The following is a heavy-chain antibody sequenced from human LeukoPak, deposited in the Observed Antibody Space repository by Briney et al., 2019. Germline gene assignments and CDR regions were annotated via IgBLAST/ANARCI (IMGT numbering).Heavy chain of an antibody. V-gene: IGHV1-69*04. CDR3: ARDRARSGSYYTYYYYYYGMDV. Sequence: GASVKVSCEASGGTFSSYAISWVRQAPGQGLEWMGRIIPILGIANYAQKFQGRVTITADKSTSTAYMELSSLRSEDTAVYYCARDRARSGSYYTYYYYYYGMDVWGQGTTVTVSS. J-gene: IGHJ6*02. CDR2: IIPILGIA. CDR1: GGTFSSYA. D-gene: IGHD3-10*01.